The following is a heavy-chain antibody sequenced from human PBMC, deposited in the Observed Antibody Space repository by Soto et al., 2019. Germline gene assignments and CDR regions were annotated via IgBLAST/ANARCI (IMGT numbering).Heavy chain of an antibody. V-gene: IGHV3-30-3*01. J-gene: IGHJ4*02. CDR2: ISYDGSNK. Sequence: QVQLVESGGGVVQPGRSLRLYWAASGFTFSSYAMHWVRQAPGKGLEWVAVISYDGSNKYYADSVKGRFTISRDNSKNTLYLQMNSLRAEDTAVYYCATPKSGWYGPFDYWGQGTLVTVSS. CDR1: GFTFSSYA. CDR3: ATPKSGWYGPFDY. D-gene: IGHD6-19*01.